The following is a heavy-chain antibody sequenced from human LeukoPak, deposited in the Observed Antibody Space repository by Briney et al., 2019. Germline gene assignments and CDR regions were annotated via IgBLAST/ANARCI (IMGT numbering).Heavy chain of an antibody. D-gene: IGHD2-2*01. CDR1: GFTFSSYS. CDR3: ARDGKGYCSSTSCYEAGLNFDY. Sequence: GGSLRLSCAASGFTFSSYSMNWVRQAPGKGLEWVSSISSSSSYIYYADSVKGRFTISRDNAKNSLYLQMNSLRAEDTAVYYCARDGKGYCSSTSCYEAGLNFDYWGQGTLVTVSS. CDR2: ISSSSSYI. V-gene: IGHV3-21*01. J-gene: IGHJ4*02.